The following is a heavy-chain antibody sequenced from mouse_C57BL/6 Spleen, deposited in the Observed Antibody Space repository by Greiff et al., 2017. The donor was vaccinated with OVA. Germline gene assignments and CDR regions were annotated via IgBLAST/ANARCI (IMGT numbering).Heavy chain of an antibody. CDR1: GYSITSGYY. J-gene: IGHJ3*01. Sequence: EVKVEESGPGLVKPSQSLSLTCSVTGYSITSGYYWNWIRQFPGKKLEWMGYISYDGSNNYNPSLKNRISITRDTSKNQFFLKLNSVTTEDTATYYCARDSSGYEGFAYWGQGTLVTVSA. V-gene: IGHV3-6*01. CDR3: ARDSSGYEGFAY. D-gene: IGHD3-2*02. CDR2: ISYDGSN.